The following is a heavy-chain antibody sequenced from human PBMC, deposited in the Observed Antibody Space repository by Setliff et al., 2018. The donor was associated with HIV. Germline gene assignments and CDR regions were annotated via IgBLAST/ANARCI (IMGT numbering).Heavy chain of an antibody. D-gene: IGHD1-1*01. V-gene: IGHV4-38-2*01. Sequence: NPSETLSLTCAVSGDSIGTYSWHWLRQPPGKGLEWIGSMYPNGRTYYNPSVKSLVTISVDTSKNQFFLKLSSVTAADTAMYYCATPHREREDDAFDIWGQGTKVTVAS. J-gene: IGHJ3*02. CDR3: ATPHREREDDAFDI. CDR1: GDSIGTYS. CDR2: MYPNGRT.